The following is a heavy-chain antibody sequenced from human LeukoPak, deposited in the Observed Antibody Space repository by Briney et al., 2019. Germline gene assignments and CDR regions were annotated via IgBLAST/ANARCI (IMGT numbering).Heavy chain of an antibody. V-gene: IGHV3-66*01. CDR3: ARSYSNHLFGMDV. CDR2: IYSGGST. CDR1: GFIVSSYY. J-gene: IGHJ6*02. Sequence: GGSLRLSCVASGFIVSSYYMTWVRQAPGKGLEWVSVIYSGGSTYYADSVKGRVAISRDNSKNTVFLQMSSVSAEDTAVYYCARSYSNHLFGMDVWGQGTTVTVTS. D-gene: IGHD4-11*01.